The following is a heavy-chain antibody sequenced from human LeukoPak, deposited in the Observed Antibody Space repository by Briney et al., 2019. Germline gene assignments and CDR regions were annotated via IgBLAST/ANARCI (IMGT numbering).Heavy chain of an antibody. J-gene: IGHJ4*02. CDR2: ISGSGGST. CDR1: GFTFSSYA. V-gene: IGHV3-23*01. D-gene: IGHD6-19*01. CDR3: ARDSSSGWYHDS. Sequence: PGGSLRLSCAASGFTFSSYAMSWVRQAPGKGLEWVSAISGSGGSTYYADSVKGRFTISRDNSKNTLYLQMNGLRAEDTAVYYCARDSSSGWYHDSWGQGTLVIVSS.